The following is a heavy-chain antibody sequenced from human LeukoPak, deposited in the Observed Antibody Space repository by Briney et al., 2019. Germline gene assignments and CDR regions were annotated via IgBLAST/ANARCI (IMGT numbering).Heavy chain of an antibody. CDR2: ISGSGGST. Sequence: GGSLRLSCAASGFTFNNYGMNWVRQAPGKGLEWVSAISGSGGSTYYADSVKGRFTVSRDNSKNTLYLQMNSLRAEDTAVYYCAKDLRPFAERSSYWGQGTLVTVPS. V-gene: IGHV3-23*01. CDR3: AKDLRPFAERSSY. D-gene: IGHD3-10*01. CDR1: GFTFNNYG. J-gene: IGHJ4*02.